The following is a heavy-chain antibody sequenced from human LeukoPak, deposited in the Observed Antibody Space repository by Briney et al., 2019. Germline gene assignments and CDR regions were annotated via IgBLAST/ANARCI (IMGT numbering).Heavy chain of an antibody. J-gene: IGHJ4*02. CDR2: ISSSSSYI. Sequence: GGSLRLSCAASGFTFDDYGMSWVRQAPGKGLEWVSSISSSSSYIYYADSVKGRFTISRDNAKNSLYLQMNSLRAEDTAVYYCATYCSSTSCSVGGFDYWGQGTLVTVSS. CDR3: ATYCSSTSCSVGGFDY. CDR1: GFTFDDYG. V-gene: IGHV3-21*01. D-gene: IGHD2-2*01.